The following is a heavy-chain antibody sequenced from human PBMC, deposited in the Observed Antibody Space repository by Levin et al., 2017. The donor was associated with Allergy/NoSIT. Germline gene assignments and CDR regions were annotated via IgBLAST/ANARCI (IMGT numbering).Heavy chain of an antibody. CDR3: ARGARIAVAGPKGYYYGMDG. J-gene: IGHJ6*02. Sequence: SQTLSLTCAVYGGSFSGYYWSWIRQPPGKGLEWIGEINHSGSTNYNPSLKSRVTISVDTSKNQFSLKLSSVTAADTAVYYCARGARIAVAGPKGYYYGMDGWGQGTTVTVSS. CDR2: INHSGST. D-gene: IGHD6-19*01. V-gene: IGHV4-34*01. CDR1: GGSFSGYY.